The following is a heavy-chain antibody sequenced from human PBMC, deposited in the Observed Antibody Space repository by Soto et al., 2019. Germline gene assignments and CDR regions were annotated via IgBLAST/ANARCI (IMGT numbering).Heavy chain of an antibody. V-gene: IGHV4-31*03. Sequence: SETLSLTCTVSGGSISSGGYYWSWIRQHPGKGLEWIGYIYYSGSTYYNPSLKSRVTISIDTSKNQFSLRLSSVTVADTAVYFCMMSPGFYKIESWGQGTLITVSS. J-gene: IGHJ4*02. CDR1: GGSISSGGYY. CDR2: IYYSGST. CDR3: MMSPGFYKIES. D-gene: IGHD1-1*01.